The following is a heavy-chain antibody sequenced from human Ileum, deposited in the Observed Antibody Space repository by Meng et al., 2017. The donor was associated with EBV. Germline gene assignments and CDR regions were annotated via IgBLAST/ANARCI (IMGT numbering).Heavy chain of an antibody. V-gene: IGHV7-4-1*02. D-gene: IGHD2-15*01. Sequence: QVKMLESGLELKEPGTSVKISCETSGYRFTSYALKWVRQAPGQGLEWMGWIDTKTGNPSYAPGFTGRFVFSSETSVSTAYLQISSLKAADTAVYYCARSWGGGSSKEWGQGTLVTVS. CDR3: ARSWGGGSSKE. CDR2: IDTKTGNP. CDR1: GYRFTSYA. J-gene: IGHJ4*02.